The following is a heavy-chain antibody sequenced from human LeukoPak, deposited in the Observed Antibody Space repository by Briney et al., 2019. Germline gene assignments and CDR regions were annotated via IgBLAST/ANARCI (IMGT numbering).Heavy chain of an antibody. CDR1: GFTFSSYA. D-gene: IGHD3-3*01. CDR2: ISGSGGST. Sequence: GGSLRLSCAASGFTFSSYAMSWVRQAPGKGLEWVSAISGSGGSTYYADSVKGRFTISRDNSKNTLYLQMNSLRAEDTAVYYCAKDMDKIFGVVIIPGRFDYWGQGTLVTVSS. J-gene: IGHJ4*02. V-gene: IGHV3-23*01. CDR3: AKDMDKIFGVVIIPGRFDY.